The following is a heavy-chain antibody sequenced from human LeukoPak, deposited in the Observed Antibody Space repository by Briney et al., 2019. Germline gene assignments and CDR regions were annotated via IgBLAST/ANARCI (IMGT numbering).Heavy chain of an antibody. CDR3: ARGGEIILPSRPHDY. CDR2: INPSGGST. V-gene: IGHV1-46*01. Sequence: ASVKVSCKASGYTFTSYYMHWVRQAPGQGLEWMGIINPSGGSTSYAQKFQGRVTMTRDTSTSTVYMELSSLRSDDTAVYYCARGGEIILPSRPHDYWGQGTLVTVSS. J-gene: IGHJ4*02. D-gene: IGHD3-16*01. CDR1: GYTFTSYY.